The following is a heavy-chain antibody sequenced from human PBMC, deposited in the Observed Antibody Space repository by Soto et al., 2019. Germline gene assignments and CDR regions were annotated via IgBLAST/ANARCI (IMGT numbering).Heavy chain of an antibody. CDR1: GFTFSTYA. CDR2: ISVSGDST. Sequence: EVQLLESGGGLVQPGGSLRLSCAASGFTFSTYAMNWVRQAPGKGLEWVSTISVSGDSTYYADSVKGRFTISRDNSKNPLYLQMNSLRAEDTAMYYCATRHLPYCSGGTCNPFDFWGQGALVTVSS. CDR3: ATRHLPYCSGGTCNPFDF. V-gene: IGHV3-23*01. J-gene: IGHJ4*02. D-gene: IGHD2-15*01.